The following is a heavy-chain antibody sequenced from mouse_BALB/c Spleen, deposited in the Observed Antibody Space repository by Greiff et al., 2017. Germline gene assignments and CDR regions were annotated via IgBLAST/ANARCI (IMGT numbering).Heavy chain of an antibody. D-gene: IGHD2-14*01. J-gene: IGHJ3*01. V-gene: IGHV5-2*01. CDR1: EYEFPSHD. CDR3: AREGAYYRYGSFAY. Sequence: DVKLVESGGGLVQPGESLKLSCESNEYEFPSHDMSWVRKTPEKRLELVAAINSDGGSTYYPDTMERRFIISRDNTKKTLYLQMSSLRSEDTALYYCAREGAYYRYGSFAYWGQGTLVTVSA. CDR2: INSDGGST.